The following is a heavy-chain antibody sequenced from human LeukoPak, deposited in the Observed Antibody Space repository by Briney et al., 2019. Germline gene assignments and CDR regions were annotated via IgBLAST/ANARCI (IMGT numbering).Heavy chain of an antibody. D-gene: IGHD1-26*01. J-gene: IGHJ4*02. Sequence: GGSLRLSCAASGFTFSSYWMSWVRQAPGKGLEWVANIKQDGSEKYYVDSVKGRFTISRDNAENSLYLQMNSLRAEDRAVYYCLLASGSYYESLDYWGQGTLVTVSS. CDR2: IKQDGSEK. CDR1: GFTFSSYW. CDR3: LLASGSYYESLDY. V-gene: IGHV3-7*03.